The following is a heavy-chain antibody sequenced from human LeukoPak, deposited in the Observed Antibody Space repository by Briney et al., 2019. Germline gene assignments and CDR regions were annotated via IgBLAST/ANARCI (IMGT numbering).Heavy chain of an antibody. J-gene: IGHJ4*02. D-gene: IGHD3-22*01. CDR2: ISSSSSYI. V-gene: IGHV3-21*01. CDR3: ARGPYERSGYPDD. Sequence: PGGSLRLSCAASGFTFSSYSMNWVRQAPGKGLEWVSSISSSSSYIYYADSVKGRFTISRDNAKNSLYLQMNSLRAEDTAVYYCARGPYERSGYPDDWGQGTLVTVSS. CDR1: GFTFSSYS.